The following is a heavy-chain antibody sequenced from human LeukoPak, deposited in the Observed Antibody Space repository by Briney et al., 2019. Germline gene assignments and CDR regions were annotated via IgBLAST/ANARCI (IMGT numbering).Heavy chain of an antibody. CDR1: GGSFNDYD. Sequence: KTSETLSLTCSVYGGSFNDYDWSWVRQAPGRGLQWIGEINESGATNCDPSLKSRVTMSIDTSKSQFSLSLRSVTAADTAVYFCARYVPVKTGPTRASFDYWGQGILVSVSS. J-gene: IGHJ4*02. V-gene: IGHV4-34*01. CDR3: ARYVPVKTGPTRASFDY. D-gene: IGHD1-1*01. CDR2: INESGAT.